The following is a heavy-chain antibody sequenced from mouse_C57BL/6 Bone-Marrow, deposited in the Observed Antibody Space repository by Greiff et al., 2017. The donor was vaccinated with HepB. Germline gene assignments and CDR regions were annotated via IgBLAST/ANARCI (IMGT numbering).Heavy chain of an antibody. CDR2: IYPGDGDT. CDR1: GYAFSSSW. CDR3: ASWGYAGSGSPGV. Sequence: QVQLKESGPELVKPGASVKISCKASGYAFSSSWMNWVKQRPGKGLEWIGRIYPGDGDTNYNGKFKGKATLTADTSSTTTYMQLSSLTPEDSAVYVCASWGYAGSGSPGVWGPGTTVTVSS. D-gene: IGHD1-1*01. J-gene: IGHJ1*01. V-gene: IGHV1-82*01.